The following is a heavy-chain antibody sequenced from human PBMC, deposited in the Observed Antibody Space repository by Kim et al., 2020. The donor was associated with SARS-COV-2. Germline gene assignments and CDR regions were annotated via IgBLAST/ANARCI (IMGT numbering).Heavy chain of an antibody. CDR2: INPSGGST. CDR3: ARSWGAYRYYDSSGYRDYFDY. V-gene: IGHV1-46*01. D-gene: IGHD3-22*01. Sequence: ASVKVSCKASGYTFTSYYMHWVRQAPGQGLEWMGIINPSGGSTSYAQKFQGRVTMTRDTSTSTVYMELSSLRSEDTAVYYCARSWGAYRYYDSSGYRDYFDYWGQGTLVTVSS. J-gene: IGHJ4*02. CDR1: GYTFTSYY.